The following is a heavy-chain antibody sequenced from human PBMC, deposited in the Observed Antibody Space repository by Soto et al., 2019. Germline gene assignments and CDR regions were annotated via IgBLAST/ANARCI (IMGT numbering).Heavy chain of an antibody. V-gene: IGHV4-30-2*01. D-gene: IGHD4-17*01. CDR1: GDTISTGGYS. Sequence: QLQLQETGSRLVKSSETLYLTCAVSGDTISTGGYSWAWIRQPPGKALGWIRHTHHSGNPYYKPSPTDRVPRAVDMSKNYVSLKLRCVTAAVTAVYYCARETYGDYAGDFDPRGPGPLVTVSS. J-gene: IGHJ5*02. CDR3: ARETYGDYAGDFDP. CDR2: THHSGNP.